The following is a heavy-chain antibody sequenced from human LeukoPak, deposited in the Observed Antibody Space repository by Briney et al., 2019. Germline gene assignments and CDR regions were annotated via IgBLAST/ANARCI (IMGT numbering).Heavy chain of an antibody. CDR1: GGSISSYY. J-gene: IGHJ4*02. Sequence: PSETLSLTCTVSGGSISSYYWSWIRQPAGKGLEWIGRIYTSGSTNYNPSLKSRVTISADKSKNQFSLKLSSVTAADTAVYYCVLGYCSGGSCYLPTGPPNLVDYWGQGTLVTVSS. D-gene: IGHD2-15*01. CDR2: IYTSGST. V-gene: IGHV4-4*07. CDR3: VLGYCSGGSCYLPTGPPNLVDY.